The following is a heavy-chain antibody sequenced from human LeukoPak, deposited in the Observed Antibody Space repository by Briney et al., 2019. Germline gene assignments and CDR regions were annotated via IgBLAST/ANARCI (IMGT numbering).Heavy chain of an antibody. CDR2: IYTSGST. D-gene: IGHD2-15*01. CDR3: ARGLGVVVAATPGPFDY. J-gene: IGHJ4*02. Sequence: SETLSLTCTVPGYSISSGYYWGWIRQPPGKGLEWIGRIYTSGSTNYNPSLKSRVTISVDTSKNQFSLKLSSVTAADTAVYYCARGLGVVVAATPGPFDYWGQGTLVTVSS. V-gene: IGHV4-38-2*02. CDR1: GYSISSGYY.